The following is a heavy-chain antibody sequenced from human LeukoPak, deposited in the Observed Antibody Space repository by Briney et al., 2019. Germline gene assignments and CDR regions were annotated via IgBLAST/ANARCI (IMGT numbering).Heavy chain of an antibody. CDR1: GYTFTGHY. CDR2: INPNSGGT. Sequence: ASVKVSCKASGYTFTGHYMHWVRQAPGQGLEWMGWINPNSGGTNYAQKFQGRVTMTRDTSISTAYMELSRLRSDDTAVYYCARDRSGYDRLNYFYFMDVWGKGTTVTISS. D-gene: IGHD5-12*01. V-gene: IGHV1-2*02. CDR3: ARDRSGYDRLNYFYFMDV. J-gene: IGHJ6*03.